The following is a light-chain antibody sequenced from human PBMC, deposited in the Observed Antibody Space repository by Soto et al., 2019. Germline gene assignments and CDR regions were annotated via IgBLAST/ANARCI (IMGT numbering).Light chain of an antibody. CDR1: QSVTSH. Sequence: EIVLTQSPATLSLSPGERATLSCRASQSVTSHLAWYQHKPGQAPRLLMYDASDRATGIPARFSGSGSGTDSTLTISSLEREDFAVYYCLHRSDWPPGLTFGGGTKVEIK. V-gene: IGKV3-11*01. CDR2: DAS. CDR3: LHRSDWPPGLT. J-gene: IGKJ4*01.